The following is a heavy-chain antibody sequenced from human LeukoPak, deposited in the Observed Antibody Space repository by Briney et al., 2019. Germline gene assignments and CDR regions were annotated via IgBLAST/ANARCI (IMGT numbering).Heavy chain of an antibody. Sequence: SETLSLTCTVSGVSITSYYWSWLRQPPGKGLEWIGYIYYSGSTNYNPSLKSRVTISVDTSKNQFSLKLSSVTAADTAVYHCARGGGLNYYYYYMDVWGKGTTVTVSS. CDR1: GVSITSYY. D-gene: IGHD6-25*01. CDR2: IYYSGST. J-gene: IGHJ6*03. CDR3: ARGGGLNYYYYYMDV. V-gene: IGHV4-59*01.